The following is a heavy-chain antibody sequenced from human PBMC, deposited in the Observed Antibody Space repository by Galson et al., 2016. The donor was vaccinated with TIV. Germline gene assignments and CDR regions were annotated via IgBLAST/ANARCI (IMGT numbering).Heavy chain of an antibody. CDR2: VYYSGST. CDR3: ARCRGDYYYGIDV. D-gene: IGHD3-10*01. CDR1: GASISSGDYS. V-gene: IGHV4-30-4*08. J-gene: IGHJ6*02. Sequence: TLSLTCSVFGASISSGDYSWTWIRQPPGKGPEWIGYVYYSGSTNYNPALKSRVTLSVYRSTNQFSLILNSVTAAYTAVYSCARCRGDYYYGIDVWGQGALVTVSS.